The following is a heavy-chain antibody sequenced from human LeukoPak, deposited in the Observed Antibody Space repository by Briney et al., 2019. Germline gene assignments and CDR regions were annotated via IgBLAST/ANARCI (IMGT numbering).Heavy chain of an antibody. V-gene: IGHV3-48*03. Sequence: GGSLRLSCAASGFTFSNYEMSWVRQAPGKGLEWVSYISSSGSNIYYADSVKGRFTISRDNAKKSLYLQMNSLRGEDTALYYCATEHWGPNSWGQGTLVTVSS. J-gene: IGHJ4*02. CDR2: ISSSGSNI. D-gene: IGHD3-16*01. CDR3: ATEHWGPNS. CDR1: GFTFSNYE.